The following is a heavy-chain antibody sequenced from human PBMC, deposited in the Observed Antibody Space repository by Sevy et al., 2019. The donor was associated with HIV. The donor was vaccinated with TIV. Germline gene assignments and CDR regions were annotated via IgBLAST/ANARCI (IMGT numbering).Heavy chain of an antibody. D-gene: IGHD6-19*01. CDR1: GFTFDDFA. V-gene: IGHV3-9*01. Sequence: GGSLRLSCAASGFTFDDFAMHWVRQVPGKGLEWVSGLNWDSGSLAYADSVKGRFTISRGNAKNALFLQMNSLRAEDTALYYCAKDIGATGIAVVANWGQGSQVTVSS. J-gene: IGHJ4*02. CDR2: LNWDSGSL. CDR3: AKDIGATGIAVVAN.